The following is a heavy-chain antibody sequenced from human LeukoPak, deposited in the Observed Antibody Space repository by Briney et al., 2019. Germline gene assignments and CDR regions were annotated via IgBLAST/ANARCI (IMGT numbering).Heavy chain of an antibody. CDR2: IYTSGST. J-gene: IGHJ5*02. Sequence: PSETLSLTCTVSGGSISSGSYYWSWIRQPAGKGLEWIGRIYTSGSTNYNPSLKSRVTISVDTSKNQFSLKLSSVTAADTAVYYCARVSHGSSRFDPWGQGTLVTVSS. V-gene: IGHV4-61*02. CDR3: ARVSHGSSRFDP. CDR1: GGSISSGSYY. D-gene: IGHD2-15*01.